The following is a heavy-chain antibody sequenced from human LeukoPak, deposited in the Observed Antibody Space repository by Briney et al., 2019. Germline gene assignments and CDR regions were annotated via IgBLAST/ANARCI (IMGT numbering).Heavy chain of an antibody. CDR2: INPNSGGT. CDR1: GYTFIAYY. CDR3: ARADSSTLFDS. D-gene: IGHD2-2*01. Sequence: ASVKVSCQASGYTFIAYYMHWVRQAPGQGLEWMGWINPNSGGTDYAHKFQGRVTMTRDTSISTAYMELSSLRSDDTAVYYCARADSSTLFDSWGQGTLVTVSS. V-gene: IGHV1-2*02. J-gene: IGHJ4*02.